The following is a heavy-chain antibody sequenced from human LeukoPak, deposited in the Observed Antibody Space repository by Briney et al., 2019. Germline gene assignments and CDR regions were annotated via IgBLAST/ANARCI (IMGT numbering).Heavy chain of an antibody. Sequence: GGSLRLSCAASGFTFSSYWMHWVRQAPGKGLVWVSRIKSDGSSASYADSVKGRFTISRDNAENTLYLQMNSLRAEVTAVYYCARDLRTPSDTNIAIDYWGQGTLVTVSS. D-gene: IGHD4-23*01. V-gene: IGHV3-74*01. CDR1: GFTFSSYW. CDR3: ARDLRTPSDTNIAIDY. J-gene: IGHJ4*02. CDR2: IKSDGSSA.